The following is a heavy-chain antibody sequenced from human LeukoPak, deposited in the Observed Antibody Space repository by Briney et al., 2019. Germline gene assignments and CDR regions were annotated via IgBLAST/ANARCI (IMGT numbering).Heavy chain of an antibody. CDR1: GFTFSSYA. Sequence: GGSLRLSCAASGFTFSSYAMSWVRQAPGKGLEWVAVISYDGSNKYYADSVKGRFTISRDNSKNTLYLQMNSLRAEDTAVYYCAKDLIVGATKEEYYFDYWGQGTLVTVSS. CDR2: ISYDGSNK. J-gene: IGHJ4*02. CDR3: AKDLIVGATKEEYYFDY. D-gene: IGHD1-26*01. V-gene: IGHV3-30*18.